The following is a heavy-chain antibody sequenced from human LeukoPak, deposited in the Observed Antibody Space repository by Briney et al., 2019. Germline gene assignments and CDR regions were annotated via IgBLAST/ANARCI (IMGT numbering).Heavy chain of an antibody. V-gene: IGHV3-9*01. CDR2: ISWNSGSI. D-gene: IGHD2-21*02. CDR1: GFTFDDYA. Sequence: GGSLRLSCEASGFTFDDYAMHWVRQAPGKGLEWVSGISWNSGSIGYADSVKGRFTISRDNAKNSLYLQMNSLRAEDTALYYCAKGDRYYYYYGMDVWGQGTTVTVSS. J-gene: IGHJ6*02. CDR3: AKGDRYYYYYGMDV.